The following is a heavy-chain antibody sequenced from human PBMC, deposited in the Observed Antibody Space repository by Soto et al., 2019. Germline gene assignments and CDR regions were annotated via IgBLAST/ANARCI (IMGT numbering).Heavy chain of an antibody. CDR3: ARGVTAGVDY. CDR2: MQPSSGRT. V-gene: IGHV1-8*01. CDR1: GYSFTSLD. Sequence: ASVKVSCKASGYSFTSLDINWVRQTTGQGLEWMGWMQPSSGRTGYAQKFQGRVTMTRDTSINTAYMELSSLTSDGTAFYYCARGVTAGVDYWGQGTLVTVSS. D-gene: IGHD3-10*01. J-gene: IGHJ4*02.